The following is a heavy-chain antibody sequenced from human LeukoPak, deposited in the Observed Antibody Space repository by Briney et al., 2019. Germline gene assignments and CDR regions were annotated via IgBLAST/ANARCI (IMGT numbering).Heavy chain of an antibody. V-gene: IGHV3-53*01. Sequence: GGSLRLCCAASGFTVSTNYIGWVRQAPGKGLEGVSLIYPSGTTYSTDSVKGRFTISRDTSKNTVYLQMNSLRADDTAVYYCARATTSGSYKFDYWGQGTLVTVSS. CDR1: GFTVSTNY. CDR2: IYPSGTT. CDR3: ARATTSGSYKFDY. D-gene: IGHD3-10*01. J-gene: IGHJ4*02.